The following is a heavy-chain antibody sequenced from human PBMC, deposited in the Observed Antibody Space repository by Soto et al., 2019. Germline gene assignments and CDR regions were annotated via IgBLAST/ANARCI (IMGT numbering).Heavy chain of an antibody. J-gene: IGHJ4*02. CDR1: GFTFSTYN. CDR3: AKGGSDSGRYMYYLDY. CDR2: ISGSGTGT. V-gene: IGHV3-23*01. D-gene: IGHD6-19*01. Sequence: GGSLRLSCAASGFTFSTYNMGWFRQAPGKGLVWVSSISGSGTGTYVADSLKGRFSISRDNSKNTLYLQMNSLRVEDTAVYYCAKGGSDSGRYMYYLDYWGQGTMVTVSS.